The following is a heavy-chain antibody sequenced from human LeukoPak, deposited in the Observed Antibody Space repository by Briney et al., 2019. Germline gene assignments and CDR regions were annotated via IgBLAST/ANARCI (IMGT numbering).Heavy chain of an antibody. CDR1: GGTFSSYA. D-gene: IGHD3-22*01. J-gene: IGHJ5*02. Sequence: SVKVSCTASGGTFSSYAISWVRQAPGQGLEWMGGIIPIFGTANYAQKFQGRVTITADESTSTAYTELSSLRSEDTAVYYCARGHYDSSGYYSWDNWFDPWGQGTLVTVSS. CDR3: ARGHYDSSGYYSWDNWFDP. CDR2: IIPIFGTA. V-gene: IGHV1-69*13.